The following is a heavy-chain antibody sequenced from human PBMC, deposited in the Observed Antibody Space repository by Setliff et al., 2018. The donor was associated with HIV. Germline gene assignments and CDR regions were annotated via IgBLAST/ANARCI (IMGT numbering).Heavy chain of an antibody. CDR2: INWNGGST. V-gene: IGHV3-20*01. CDR3: TIGHYKSASG. D-gene: IGHD1-20*01. J-gene: IGHJ4*02. CDR1: GFTFDDYG. Sequence: GGSLRLSCAASGFTFDDYGMSWVRQAPGKGLEWVSGINWNGGSTGYADSVKGRFTISRDNAKSSLFLQMNNLRGEDTAVYHCTIGHYKSASGWGRGTLVTVSS.